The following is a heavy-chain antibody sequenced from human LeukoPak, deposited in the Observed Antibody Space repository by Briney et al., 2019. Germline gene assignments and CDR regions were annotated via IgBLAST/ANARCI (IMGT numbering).Heavy chain of an antibody. V-gene: IGHV4-31*03. CDR2: IYYSGST. CDR1: GGSISSGGYS. CDR3: ARVTMVRPFDP. J-gene: IGHJ5*02. Sequence: SETLSLTCTVSGGSISSGGYSWSWIRQHPGKGLEWIGYIYYSGSTYYNPSLKSRVTISVDTSKNQFSLKLSSVTAADTAVYYCARVTMVRPFDPWGQGTLVTVSS. D-gene: IGHD3-10*01.